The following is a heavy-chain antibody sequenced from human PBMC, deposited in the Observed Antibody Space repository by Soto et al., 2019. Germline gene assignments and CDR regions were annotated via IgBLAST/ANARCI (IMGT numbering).Heavy chain of an antibody. CDR3: AKDGEDIVLMVYGCSFDY. Sequence: PGGSLRLSCAASGFTFSSYAMSWVRQAPGKGLEWVSAISGSGGSTYYADSVKGRFTISRDNSKNTLYLQMNSLRAEDTAVYYCAKDGEDIVLMVYGCSFDYWGQGTLVTVSS. V-gene: IGHV3-23*01. D-gene: IGHD2-8*01. J-gene: IGHJ4*02. CDR2: ISGSGGST. CDR1: GFTFSSYA.